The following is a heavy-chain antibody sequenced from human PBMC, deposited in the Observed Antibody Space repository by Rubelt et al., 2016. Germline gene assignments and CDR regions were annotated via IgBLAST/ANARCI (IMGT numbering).Heavy chain of an antibody. J-gene: IGHJ4*02. Sequence: HLQLQESGPGLLKASETLSLTCTVSGDSISSDHFWAWIRQPPGKGLEWIGNTYYGGSTFYNPSLKSRVTISIDTSKNKFALWRTSVTAADTAVYYCARVNRYYFDYWGQGTLVTVSS. CDR3: ARVNRYYFDY. V-gene: IGHV4-39*07. CDR2: TYYGGST. CDR1: GDSISSDHF.